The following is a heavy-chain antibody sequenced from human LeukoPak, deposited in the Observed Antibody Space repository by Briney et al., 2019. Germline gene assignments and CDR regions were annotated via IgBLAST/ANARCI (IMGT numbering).Heavy chain of an antibody. CDR2: IIPILGIA. Sequence: ASVKVSCNASGGTFSSYAISWVRQAPGQGLEWMGRIIPILGIANYAQKFQGRVTITADKSTSTAYMELSSLRSEDTAVYYCARDQRFFDYWGQGTLVTVSS. J-gene: IGHJ4*02. D-gene: IGHD6-25*01. CDR3: ARDQRFFDY. V-gene: IGHV1-69*04. CDR1: GGTFSSYA.